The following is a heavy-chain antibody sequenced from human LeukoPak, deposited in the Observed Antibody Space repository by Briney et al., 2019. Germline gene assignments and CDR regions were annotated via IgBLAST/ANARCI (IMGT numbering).Heavy chain of an antibody. V-gene: IGHV4-59*01. Sequence: SETLSLTCTVSGGSISSYYWSWIRQPPGKGLEWIGYIYYSGSTNYNPSLKSRATISVDTSKNQFSLKLSSVTAADTAVYYCAATYYYDSSGYYLFDYWGQGTLVTVSS. CDR3: AATYYYDSSGYYLFDY. CDR1: GGSISSYY. J-gene: IGHJ4*02. D-gene: IGHD3-22*01. CDR2: IYYSGST.